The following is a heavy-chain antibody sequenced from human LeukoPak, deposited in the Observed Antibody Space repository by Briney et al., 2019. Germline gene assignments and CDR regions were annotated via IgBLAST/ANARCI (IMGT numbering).Heavy chain of an antibody. J-gene: IGHJ4*02. V-gene: IGHV1-69*13. D-gene: IGHD2-8*01. CDR3: ARSRGPIYCTNGVCYTLYYFDY. Sequence: SVKVSCKASGGTFSSYAISWVRQAPGQGLEWMGGIIPIFGTANYAQKFQGRVTITADESTSTAYMELSSLRSEDTAMYYCARSRGPIYCTNGVCYTLYYFDYWGQGTLVTVSS. CDR1: GGTFSSYA. CDR2: IIPIFGTA.